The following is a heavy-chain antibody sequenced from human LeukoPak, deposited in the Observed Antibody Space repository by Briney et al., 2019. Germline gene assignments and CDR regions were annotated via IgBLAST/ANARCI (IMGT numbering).Heavy chain of an antibody. Sequence: MTSETLSLTCTVSGGSISSYYWSWIRQPPGKGLEWIGYIYYSGSTNYNLSLKSRVTISVGTSKNQFSLKLSSVTAADTAVYYCARTHLGATDYWGQGPLVTVSS. CDR3: ARTHLGATDY. CDR2: IYYSGST. D-gene: IGHD1-26*01. V-gene: IGHV4-59*01. CDR1: GGSISSYY. J-gene: IGHJ4*02.